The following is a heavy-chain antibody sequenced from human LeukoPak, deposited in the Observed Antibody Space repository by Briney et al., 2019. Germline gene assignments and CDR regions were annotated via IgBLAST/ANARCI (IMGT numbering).Heavy chain of an antibody. CDR2: INPNSGGT. CDR1: GYTFTGYY. J-gene: IGHJ4*02. CDR3: AREPYYDILTGYYEGGNY. Sequence: ASVKVSCKASGYTFTGYYMHWVRQAPGQGLEWMGRINPNSGGTNYAQKFQGRVTMTRDTSISTAYMELSRLRSDDTAVYYCAREPYYDILTGYYEGGNYWGQGTLVTVSS. V-gene: IGHV1-2*06. D-gene: IGHD3-9*01.